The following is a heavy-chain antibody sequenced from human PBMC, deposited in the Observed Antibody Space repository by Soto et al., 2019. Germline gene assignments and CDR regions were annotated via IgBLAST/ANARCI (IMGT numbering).Heavy chain of an antibody. CDR1: GVSIRSSKW. J-gene: IGHJ4*02. CDR2: IYHSGST. V-gene: IGHV4-4*02. Sequence: QVQLQESGPGLVKPSGTLSLTCAVSGVSIRSSKWWSLVRPSPGKGLEWIGEIYHSGSTNYNPSLMSRVTISMDESKNQFSLRLSSVTAADTAVYYCARSGYSDGYDVFDYWGQGTLVSVSS. D-gene: IGHD5-18*01. CDR3: ARSGYSDGYDVFDY.